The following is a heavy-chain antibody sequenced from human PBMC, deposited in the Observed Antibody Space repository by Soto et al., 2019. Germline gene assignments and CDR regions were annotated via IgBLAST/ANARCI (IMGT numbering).Heavy chain of an antibody. CDR1: GYTFTSYG. Sequence: QVQLVQSGAEVKKPGASVKVSCKASGYTFTSYGIIWVRQAPGQGLEWMGWISAYDGNTNYAQKLQGRVTMTTDTSTNTAYTQVRSLRSDHTAEDYCARGGEEWELLMSWFAPRGQGTLVTVSS. D-gene: IGHD1-26*01. V-gene: IGHV1-18*01. CDR3: ARGGEEWELLMSWFAP. CDR2: ISAYDGNT. J-gene: IGHJ5*02.